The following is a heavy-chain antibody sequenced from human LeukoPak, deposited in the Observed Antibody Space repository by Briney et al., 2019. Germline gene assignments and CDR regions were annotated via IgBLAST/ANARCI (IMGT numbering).Heavy chain of an antibody. J-gene: IGHJ6*03. CDR2: IYHSGST. CDR3: ARGGRAAGKERDYYYYMDV. CDR1: GGSISSGGYY. D-gene: IGHD6-13*01. V-gene: IGHV4-30-2*01. Sequence: SETLSLTCTVSGGSISSGGYYWSWIRQPPGKGLEWIGYIYHSGSTYYNPSLKSRVTISVDTSKNQFSLKLSSVTAADTAVYYCARGGRAAGKERDYYYYMDVWGKGTTVTVSS.